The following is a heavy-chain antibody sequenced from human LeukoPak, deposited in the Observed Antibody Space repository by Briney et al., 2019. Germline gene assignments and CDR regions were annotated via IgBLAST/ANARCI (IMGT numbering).Heavy chain of an antibody. CDR3: ARGLYGAYVKLDY. V-gene: IGHV1-46*01. CDR2: INPSGGST. J-gene: IGHJ4*02. Sequence: ASVKVSCRASGYTFTNDYMHWVRQAPGQGLEWMGMINPSGGSTIYAQQFQGRVTITRDMSTTTVYVEVSSLGSEDTAVYYCARGLYGAYVKLDYWGQGTLVTVSS. D-gene: IGHD4/OR15-4a*01. CDR1: GYTFTNDY.